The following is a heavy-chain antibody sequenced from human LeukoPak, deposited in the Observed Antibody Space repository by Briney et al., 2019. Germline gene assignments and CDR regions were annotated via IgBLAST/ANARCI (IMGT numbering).Heavy chain of an antibody. V-gene: IGHV4-39*01. Sequence: PSETLSLTCTVSGGSISSYYWGWIRQPPGKGLEWIGSIYYSGSTYYNPSLKSRVTISVDTSKNQFSLKLSSVTAADTAVYYCARLPTVTTSFDYWGQGTLVTVSS. D-gene: IGHD4-17*01. J-gene: IGHJ4*02. CDR3: ARLPTVTTSFDY. CDR1: GGSISSYY. CDR2: IYYSGST.